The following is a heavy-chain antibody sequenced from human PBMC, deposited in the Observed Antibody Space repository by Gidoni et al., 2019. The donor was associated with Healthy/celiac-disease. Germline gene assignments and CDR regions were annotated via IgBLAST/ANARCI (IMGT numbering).Heavy chain of an antibody. J-gene: IGHJ4*02. Sequence: QVQLVPSGSEVKKPGASVKVSCMASGYTFTSYAMHWVRQDPGQRLEWMGWTNAGNGNTKYSQKFQGRVTITRDTSASTAYMGLSSLRSEDTAVYYCARGELRVIAAAGTDFDYWGQGTLVTVSS. D-gene: IGHD6-13*01. CDR2: TNAGNGNT. CDR3: ARGELRVIAAAGTDFDY. V-gene: IGHV1-3*01. CDR1: GYTFTSYA.